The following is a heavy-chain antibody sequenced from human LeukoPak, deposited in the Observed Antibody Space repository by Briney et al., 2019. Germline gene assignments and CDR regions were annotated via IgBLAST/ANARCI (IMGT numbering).Heavy chain of an antibody. Sequence: GGSLRLSCTASGFTFGGLWMSWVRQAPGKGLEWVANINQDGTEKDYVDSVKGRFTIFRDNTKNSLYVQMNSLRAEDTAVYSCARDVGWGFFDYWGQGTLLTVSS. CDR2: INQDGTEK. J-gene: IGHJ4*02. CDR3: ARDVGWGFFDY. D-gene: IGHD6-19*01. V-gene: IGHV3-7*01. CDR1: GFTFGGLW.